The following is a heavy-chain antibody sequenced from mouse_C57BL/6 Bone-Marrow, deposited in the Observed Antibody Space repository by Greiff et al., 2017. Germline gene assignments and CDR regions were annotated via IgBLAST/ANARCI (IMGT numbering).Heavy chain of an antibody. V-gene: IGHV1-55*01. J-gene: IGHJ1*03. D-gene: IGHD1-1*01. CDR3: ARPYYYGSHWYFDV. Sequence: VQLQQPGAELVKPGASVKMSCKASGYTFTSYWITWVKQRPGQGLEWIGDIYPGSGSTNYNEKFKSKVTLTVDTSSSTAYMQLSSLTSEDSAVYYCARPYYYGSHWYFDVWGTGTTVTVSS. CDR1: GYTFTSYW. CDR2: IYPGSGST.